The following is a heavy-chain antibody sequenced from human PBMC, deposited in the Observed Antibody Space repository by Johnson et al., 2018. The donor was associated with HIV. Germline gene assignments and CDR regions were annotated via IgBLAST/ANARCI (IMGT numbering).Heavy chain of an antibody. CDR2: ISWDGGST. CDR3: ARGQLDNAFDI. D-gene: IGHD6-13*01. CDR1: GFTFDDYT. Sequence: VQLVESGGVVVQPGGSLRLSCAASGFTFDDYTMHWVRQAPGKGLEWVSLISWDGGSTYYADSVKGRFTISRDNSKNSLYLQMNSLRAEDTSMYYCARGQLDNAFDIWGQGTMVTVSS. J-gene: IGHJ3*02. V-gene: IGHV3-43*01.